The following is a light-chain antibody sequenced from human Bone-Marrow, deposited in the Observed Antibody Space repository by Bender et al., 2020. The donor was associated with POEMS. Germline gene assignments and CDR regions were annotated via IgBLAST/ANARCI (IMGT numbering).Light chain of an antibody. CDR1: SSDVGNDDL. J-gene: IGLJ1*01. V-gene: IGLV2-11*01. CDR3: CSYAGSHTFV. Sequence: QSALTQPASVSGSPGQSITVSCTGTSSDVGNDDLVSWYQQHPGKAPKLMIYDVNKRPSGVPDRFSGSKSGNTASLTISGLQAEDEADYSCCSYAGSHTFVFGTGTKVTVL. CDR2: DVN.